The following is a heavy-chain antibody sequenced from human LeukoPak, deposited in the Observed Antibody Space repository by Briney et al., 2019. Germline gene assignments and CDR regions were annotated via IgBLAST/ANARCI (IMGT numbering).Heavy chain of an antibody. CDR2: IYTSGST. V-gene: IGHV4-4*07. CDR1: GGSISSYY. D-gene: IGHD3-22*01. CDR3: AREDVPAEYYYDSSGYYPSEWFDP. J-gene: IGHJ5*02. Sequence: SETLSLTCTVSGGSISSYYWSWIRQPAGKGLEWIGRIYTSGSTNYNPSLKSRVTISVDKSKNQFSLKLSSVTAADTAVYYCAREDVPAEYYYDSSGYYPSEWFDPWGQGTMLTVSS.